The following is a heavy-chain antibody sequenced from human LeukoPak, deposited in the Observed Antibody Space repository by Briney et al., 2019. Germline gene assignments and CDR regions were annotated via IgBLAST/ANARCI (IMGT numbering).Heavy chain of an antibody. J-gene: IGHJ4*02. CDR2: ISAYNGNA. Sequence: ASVKVSCKASGYTFTSYGISWVRQAPGQGLEWMGWISAYNGNANYAQKLQGRVTMTTDTSTSTAYMELRSLRFDDTAVYYCAKDYYDSSGYYYDYWGQGTLVTVSS. D-gene: IGHD3-22*01. V-gene: IGHV1-18*01. CDR1: GYTFTSYG. CDR3: AKDYYDSSGYYYDY.